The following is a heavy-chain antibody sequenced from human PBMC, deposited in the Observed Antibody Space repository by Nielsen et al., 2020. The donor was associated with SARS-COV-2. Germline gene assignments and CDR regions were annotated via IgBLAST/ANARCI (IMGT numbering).Heavy chain of an antibody. J-gene: IGHJ4*02. CDR2: IYYSGST. Sequence: SETLSLTCAVYGGSFSGYYWGWIRQPPGKGLEWIGSIYYSGSTYYNPSLKSRVTISVDTSKNQFSLKLSSVTAADTAVYYCARLVATTLRYFDWVAYFDYWGQGTLVTVSS. D-gene: IGHD3-9*01. CDR1: GGSFSGYY. CDR3: ARLVATTLRYFDWVAYFDY. V-gene: IGHV4-39*01.